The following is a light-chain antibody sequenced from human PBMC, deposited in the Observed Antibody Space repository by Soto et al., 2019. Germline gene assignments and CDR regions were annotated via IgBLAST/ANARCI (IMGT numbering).Light chain of an antibody. CDR2: DAS. V-gene: IGKV4-1*01. Sequence: DIVMTQSPDSLAVSLGERATINCKSSQSVLYSSNNKNHLAWYQQKPGKAPKLLIYDASNLESGVPSRFSGSGSGTEFTLTISSLQPDDFATYYCQQYNSYPITFGQGTRLEIK. J-gene: IGKJ5*01. CDR3: QQYNSYPIT. CDR1: QSVLYSSNNKNH.